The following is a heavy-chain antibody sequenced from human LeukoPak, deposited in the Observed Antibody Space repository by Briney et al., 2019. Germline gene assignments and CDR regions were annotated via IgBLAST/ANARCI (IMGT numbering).Heavy chain of an antibody. D-gene: IGHD3-10*01. CDR1: GFTFSSYG. V-gene: IGHV3-33*01. CDR3: ARVQEILWFGELLERGPFDI. J-gene: IGHJ3*02. CDR2: IWYDGSKK. Sequence: PGGSLRLSCAASGFTFSSYGMHWVRQAPGKGLEWVAVIWYDGSKKYYADSVKGRFTISRDNSKNTLYLQMNSLRAEDTAVYYCARVQEILWFGELLERGPFDIWGQGTMVTVSS.